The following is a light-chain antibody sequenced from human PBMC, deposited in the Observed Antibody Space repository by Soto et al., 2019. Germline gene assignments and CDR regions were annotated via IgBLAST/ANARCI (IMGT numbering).Light chain of an antibody. CDR1: SGHSTYI. CDR2: LEATGNF. CDR3: ETWDSNSWV. Sequence: QPVLTQSSSASASLGSSVKLTCTLSSGHSTYIVAWHQQLPGKAPRYLMKLEATGNFNKGSGVPDRFSGFSSGADRYLTISNPQFEDEADYYCETWDSNSWVFGGGTKLTVL. V-gene: IGLV4-60*02. J-gene: IGLJ3*02.